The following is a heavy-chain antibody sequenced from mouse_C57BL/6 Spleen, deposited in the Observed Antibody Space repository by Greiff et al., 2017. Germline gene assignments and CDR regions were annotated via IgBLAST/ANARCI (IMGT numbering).Heavy chain of an antibody. J-gene: IGHJ1*03. CDR2: IDPSDSET. V-gene: IGHV1-52*01. Sequence: QVQLQQPGAELVRPGSSVKLSCKASGYTFTSYWLHWVKQRPIQGLEWIGNIDPSDSETHYNQKFKDKATLTVDKSSSTAYMQLSSLTSEDSAVYYCARDYGSTRLEYFDVWGTGTTVTVSS. CDR1: GYTFTSYW. CDR3: ARDYGSTRLEYFDV. D-gene: IGHD1-1*01.